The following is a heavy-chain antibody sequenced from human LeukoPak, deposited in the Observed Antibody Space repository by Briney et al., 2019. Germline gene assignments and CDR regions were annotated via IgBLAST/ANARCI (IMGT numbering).Heavy chain of an antibody. CDR1: GFTFSSYA. D-gene: IGHD6-19*01. V-gene: IGHV3-23*01. Sequence: GGSLRLSCAASGFTFSSYAMSWVRQAPGKGLEWVSAISGSGGSTYYADSVKGRFTISRDNSKNTLYLQMNSLRAEDAAVYYCAKAPYSSGWYVSDYWGQGTLVTVSS. CDR3: AKAPYSSGWYVSDY. J-gene: IGHJ4*02. CDR2: ISGSGGST.